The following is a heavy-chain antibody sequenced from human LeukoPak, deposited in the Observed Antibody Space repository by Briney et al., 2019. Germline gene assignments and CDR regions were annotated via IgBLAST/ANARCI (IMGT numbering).Heavy chain of an antibody. J-gene: IGHJ4*02. D-gene: IGHD6-13*01. V-gene: IGHV3-21*01. Sequence: GGSLRLSCAASGFTFSSYSMNWVRQAPGKGLEWVSSISSSSSYIYYADSVKGRFTISRDNAKNSLYLQTNSLRAEDTAVYYCARDLLEVAAADYWGQGTLVTVSS. CDR2: ISSSSSYI. CDR3: ARDLLEVAAADY. CDR1: GFTFSSYS.